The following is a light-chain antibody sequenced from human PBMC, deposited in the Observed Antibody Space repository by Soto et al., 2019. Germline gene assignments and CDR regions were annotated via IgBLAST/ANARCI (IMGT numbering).Light chain of an antibody. CDR1: QSVRSN. Sequence: ERMMMHTGATRFVSKGETASLSCNTSQSVRSNLAWYQQKPGQSPRLLIYGASTRATGIPARFSGSGSGTQFTLTISSLKSEDFAIYYCQKDNNCPLAWTSGLGT. CDR2: GAS. CDR3: QKDNNCPLAWT. V-gene: IGKV3-15*01. J-gene: IGKJ1*01.